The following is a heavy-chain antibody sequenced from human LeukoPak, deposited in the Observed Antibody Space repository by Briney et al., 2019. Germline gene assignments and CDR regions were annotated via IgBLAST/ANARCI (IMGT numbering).Heavy chain of an antibody. J-gene: IGHJ4*02. V-gene: IGHV3-11*06. Sequence: GGSLRLSCAASGFTFSDYYMSWICQAPGKGLEWVSYISSSRSYTNYADSVEGRFTISRDNAKNSLYLQMNSLRAEDTAVYYCARDRVATKNWGQGTLVTVSS. D-gene: IGHD5-24*01. CDR2: ISSSRSYT. CDR3: ARDRVATKN. CDR1: GFTFSDYY.